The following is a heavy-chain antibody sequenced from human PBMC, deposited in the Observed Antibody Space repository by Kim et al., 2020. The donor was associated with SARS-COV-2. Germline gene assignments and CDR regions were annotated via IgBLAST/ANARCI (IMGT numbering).Heavy chain of an antibody. CDR3: ARDYYGSGSKYPYDY. D-gene: IGHD3-10*01. V-gene: IGHV1-69*06. CDR2: IIPIFGTA. Sequence: SVKVSCKASGGTFSSYAISWVRQAPGQGLEWMGGIIPIFGTANYAQKFQGRVTITADKSTSTAYMELSSLRSEDTAVYYCARDYYGSGSKYPYDYWGQGTLVTVSS. J-gene: IGHJ4*02. CDR1: GGTFSSYA.